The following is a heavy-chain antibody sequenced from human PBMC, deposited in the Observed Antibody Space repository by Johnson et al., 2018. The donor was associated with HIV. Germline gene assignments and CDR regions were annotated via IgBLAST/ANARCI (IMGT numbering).Heavy chain of an antibody. D-gene: IGHD3-16*01. CDR2: ISYDGSNK. J-gene: IGHJ3*02. V-gene: IGHV3-30*18. CDR1: EFTFSNYD. Sequence: QVQLVESGGGVVQPGRSLRLSCAASEFTFSNYDMHWVRQAPGKGLEWVAVISYDGSNKYYADSVKGRFTIFRDNSENTLFLQMNRLRAEDTAVYYCAKDRTNWGYDAFDIWGQGTMVTVSS. CDR3: AKDRTNWGYDAFDI.